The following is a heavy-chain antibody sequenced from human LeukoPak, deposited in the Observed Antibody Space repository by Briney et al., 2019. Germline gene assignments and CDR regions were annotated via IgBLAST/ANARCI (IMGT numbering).Heavy chain of an antibody. CDR3: ARDLDSGSLSS. J-gene: IGHJ5*02. V-gene: IGHV3-48*01. CDR1: GFTFSIYS. CDR2: ISNSSATI. Sequence: GGSLRLSCAASGFTFSIYSMNWVRQAPGKGLEWVSYISNSSATIYYADSVKGRFTISRDNAKNSLYLQMNSLSAEYTAVYYCARDLDSGSLSSWGQGTLSPSPQ. D-gene: IGHD6-13*01.